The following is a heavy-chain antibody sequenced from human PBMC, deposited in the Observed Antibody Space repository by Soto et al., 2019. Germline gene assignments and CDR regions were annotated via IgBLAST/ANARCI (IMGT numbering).Heavy chain of an antibody. CDR1: GASINTGGYY. Sequence: SETLSLTCNVSGASINTGGYYWSWIRQHPGKGLEWIGYIYYSGSTYYNPSLKSRVTISVDTSKNQFSLKLSSVTAADTAVYYCARDAYYYDSSGRDDAFDIWGQGTMVTVSS. CDR2: IYYSGST. J-gene: IGHJ3*02. D-gene: IGHD3-22*01. CDR3: ARDAYYYDSSGRDDAFDI. V-gene: IGHV4-31*02.